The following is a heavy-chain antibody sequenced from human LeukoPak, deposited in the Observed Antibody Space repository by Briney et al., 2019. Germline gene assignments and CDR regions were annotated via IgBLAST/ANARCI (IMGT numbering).Heavy chain of an antibody. D-gene: IGHD1-14*01. V-gene: IGHV4-34*01. CDR2: INHSGST. CDR1: GGSFSGYY. CDR3: ARAQRLDNWNHEVTEFDP. J-gene: IGHJ5*02. Sequence: PSETLSLTCAVYGGSFSGYYWSWIRQPPGKGLEWIGEINHSGSTNYNPSLKSRVTISVDTSKNQFSLKLSSVTAADTAVYYCARAQRLDNWNHEVTEFDPWGQGTLVTVSS.